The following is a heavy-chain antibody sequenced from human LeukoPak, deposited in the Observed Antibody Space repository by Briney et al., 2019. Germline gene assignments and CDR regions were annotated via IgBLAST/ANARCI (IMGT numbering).Heavy chain of an antibody. CDR2: IYSGGST. D-gene: IGHD4-17*01. CDR3: ARGIEYGEYGLSACVI. V-gene: IGHV3-66*01. J-gene: IGHJ3*02. Sequence: GGSLRLSCAASGFTVSSNYMSWVRQAPGKGLEWVSVIYSGGSTYYTDSVKGRFTISRDNSKNTLYLQMNSLRAEDTAVYYCARGIEYGEYGLSACVIWGQGTMVTVSS. CDR1: GFTVSSNY.